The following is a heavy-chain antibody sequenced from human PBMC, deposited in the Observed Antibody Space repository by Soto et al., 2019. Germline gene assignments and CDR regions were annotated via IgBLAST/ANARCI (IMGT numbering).Heavy chain of an antibody. Sequence: EVQLVESGGGLVQPGGSLRLSCAASGFTFSSYSMNWVRQAPGKGLEWVSYISSSSTIYYADSVTGRFTISRDNAKNSLYLQMNSLRDEDTAVYYSARDSYYYDSSGYYFDYWGQVTLVTVSS. CDR3: ARDSYYYDSSGYYFDY. CDR1: GFTFSSYS. CDR2: ISSSSTI. J-gene: IGHJ4*02. D-gene: IGHD3-22*01. V-gene: IGHV3-48*02.